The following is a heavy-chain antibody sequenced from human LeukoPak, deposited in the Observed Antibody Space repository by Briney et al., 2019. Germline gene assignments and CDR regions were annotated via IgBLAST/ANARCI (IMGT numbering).Heavy chain of an antibody. J-gene: IGHJ4*02. D-gene: IGHD6-6*01. V-gene: IGHV3-21*06. Sequence: PGGSLRLSCAASGFTFTSYSINWVRQAPGKGLEWVSAISSYSNYIYYADSVKGRFTTSRDNAKSLVYLQMDSLRAEDTAVYFCARDPPREAPSFFDYGGQGTLLTASS. CDR1: GFTFTSYS. CDR2: ISSYSNYI. CDR3: ARDPPREAPSFFDY.